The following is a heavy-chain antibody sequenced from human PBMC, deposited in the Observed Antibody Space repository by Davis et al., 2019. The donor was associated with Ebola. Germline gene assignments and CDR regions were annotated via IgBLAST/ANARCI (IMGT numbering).Heavy chain of an antibody. J-gene: IGHJ4*02. Sequence: GGSLRLSCAASGFTFSSYAMPWVCQAPGKGLEWVAVISYDGSNKYYADSVKGRFTISRDNSKNTLYLQMNSLRAEDTAVYYCARSGDLNYWGQGTLVTVSS. CDR3: ARSGDLNY. V-gene: IGHV3-30*04. CDR1: GFTFSSYA. CDR2: ISYDGSNK. D-gene: IGHD2-21*01.